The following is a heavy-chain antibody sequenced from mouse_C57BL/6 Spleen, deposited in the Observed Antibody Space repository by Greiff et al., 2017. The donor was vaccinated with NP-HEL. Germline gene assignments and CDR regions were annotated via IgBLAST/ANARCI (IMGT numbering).Heavy chain of an antibody. V-gene: IGHV5-12*01. CDR3: ARRGVGLDY. D-gene: IGHD4-1*01. CDR1: GFTFSDYY. CDR2: ISNGGGST. J-gene: IGHJ2*01. Sequence: EVMLVESGGGLVQPGGSLKLSCAASGFTFSDYYMYWVRQTPEKRLEWVAYISNGGGSTYYPDTVKGRFTISRDNTKNTLYLQMSRLKSEDTAMYYCARRGVGLDYWGQGTTLTVSS.